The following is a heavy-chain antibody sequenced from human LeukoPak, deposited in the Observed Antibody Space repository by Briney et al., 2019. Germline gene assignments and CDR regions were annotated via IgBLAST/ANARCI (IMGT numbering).Heavy chain of an antibody. D-gene: IGHD4-17*01. CDR1: GGSISSYY. J-gene: IGHJ5*02. V-gene: IGHV4-59*08. Sequence: SETLSLTCTVSGGSISSYYWSWIRQPPGKGLEWIGYVYYSGSTNYNPSLKSRVTISVDTSKNQFSLKLSSVTAADTAVYYCARSYGDYAWFDPWGQGTLVTASS. CDR3: ARSYGDYAWFDP. CDR2: VYYSGST.